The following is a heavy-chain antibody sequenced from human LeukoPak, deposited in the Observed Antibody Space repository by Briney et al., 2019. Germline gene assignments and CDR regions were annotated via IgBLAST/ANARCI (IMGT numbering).Heavy chain of an antibody. D-gene: IGHD2-21*02. V-gene: IGHV3-33*01. CDR1: VCTFSTIG. CDR2: IWYDGSNK. J-gene: IGHJ3*02. CDR3: TTVKQYCGGDCFDDAFDI. Sequence: GGSLRLFYGASVCTFSTIGVLWARQAPGKGLEWGAVIWYDGSNKYYADSVKGRFTISRDNSKNTLYLQMNSLRAEDTAVYYCTTVKQYCGGDCFDDAFDIWGQGTMVTVSS.